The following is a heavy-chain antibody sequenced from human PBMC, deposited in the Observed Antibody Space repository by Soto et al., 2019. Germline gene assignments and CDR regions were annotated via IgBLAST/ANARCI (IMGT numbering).Heavy chain of an antibody. Sequence: QSQTLSLTCAISGDSVSSNSAAWNWIRQSPSRGLEWLGRTYYRSKWYNDYAVSVKSRITINPDTSKNQFSLQLNSVTPEDTAVYYCARDLSTPGYSSSWYFDYWGQGTLVTVSS. CDR3: ARDLSTPGYSSSWYFDY. CDR2: TYYRSKWYN. J-gene: IGHJ4*02. CDR1: GDSVSSNSAA. D-gene: IGHD6-13*01. V-gene: IGHV6-1*01.